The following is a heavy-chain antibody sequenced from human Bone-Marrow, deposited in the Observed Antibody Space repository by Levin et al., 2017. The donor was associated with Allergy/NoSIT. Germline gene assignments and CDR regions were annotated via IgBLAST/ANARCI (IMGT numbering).Heavy chain of an antibody. D-gene: IGHD6-19*01. J-gene: IGHJ4*02. CDR1: GFTFSSYA. CDR2: ISYDGSNK. V-gene: IGHV3-30-3*01. CDR3: ARDWRGSSGWLTKLDY. Sequence: GESLKISCAASGFTFSSYAMHWVRQAPGKGLEWVAVISYDGSNKYYADSVKGRFTISRDNSKNTLYLQMNSLRAEDTAVYYCARDWRGSSGWLTKLDYWGQGTLVTVSS.